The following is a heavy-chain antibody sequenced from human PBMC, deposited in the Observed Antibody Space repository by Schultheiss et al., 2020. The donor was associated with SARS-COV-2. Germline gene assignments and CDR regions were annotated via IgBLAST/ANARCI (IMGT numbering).Heavy chain of an antibody. CDR2: IYYSGST. CDR3: ARYPPGGTTGFDY. Sequence: SETLSLSCTVSGGSISSGGYYWSWIRQPPGKGLEWIWYIYYSGSTNYNPSLKSRVTISVDTSKNQFFLKLSSLTAADTAVYYCARYPPGGTTGFDYWGQGTLVTVSS. J-gene: IGHJ4*02. V-gene: IGHV4-61*08. D-gene: IGHD1-7*01. CDR1: GGSISSGGYY.